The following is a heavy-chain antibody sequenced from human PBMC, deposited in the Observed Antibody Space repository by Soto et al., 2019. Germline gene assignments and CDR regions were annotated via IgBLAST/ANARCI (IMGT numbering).Heavy chain of an antibody. V-gene: IGHV1-18*01. Sequence: ASVKVSCKASGYTFTSYGISWVRQAPGQGLEWMGWISAYNGNTNYAQKLQGRVTMTTDTSTSTAYMELSGLRSDYTAVDYCARVQGYFAWLLAPPPDAFDIWGQGTMVTVS. J-gene: IGHJ3*02. D-gene: IGHD3-9*01. CDR3: ARVQGYFAWLLAPPPDAFDI. CDR2: ISAYNGNT. CDR1: GYTFTSYG.